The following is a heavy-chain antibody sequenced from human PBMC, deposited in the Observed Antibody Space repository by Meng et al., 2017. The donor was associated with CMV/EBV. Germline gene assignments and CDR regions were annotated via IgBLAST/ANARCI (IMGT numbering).Heavy chain of an antibody. Sequence: GESLKISCAASGFTFSSYWMSWVRQAPGKGLEWVANIKQDGSEKYYVDSVKGRFTISSDNAKNSLYLQMNSMRAEDTAVYYSARKGGGSSPAFFDYWGQGTLVTVSS. CDR3: ARKGGGSSPAFFDY. CDR2: IKQDGSEK. CDR1: GFTFSSYW. V-gene: IGHV3-7*01. D-gene: IGHD6-6*01. J-gene: IGHJ4*02.